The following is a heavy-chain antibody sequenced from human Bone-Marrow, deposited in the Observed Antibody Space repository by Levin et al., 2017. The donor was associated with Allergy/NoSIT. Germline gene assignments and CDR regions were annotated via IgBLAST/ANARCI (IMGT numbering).Heavy chain of an antibody. CDR2: SYTSGNI. V-gene: IGHV4-61*09. J-gene: IGHJ6*03. Sequence: ASQTLSLTCTVSGVSITSGSYYWSWIRQPAGKGLEWIGHSYTSGNITYNPSLKSRVTISLDTSKNQFSLKLRSVTAADTAVYYCARVLQYSYYYTDVWGKGPMVTVSS. D-gene: IGHD2-21*01. CDR3: ARVLQYSYYYTDV. CDR1: GVSITSGSYY.